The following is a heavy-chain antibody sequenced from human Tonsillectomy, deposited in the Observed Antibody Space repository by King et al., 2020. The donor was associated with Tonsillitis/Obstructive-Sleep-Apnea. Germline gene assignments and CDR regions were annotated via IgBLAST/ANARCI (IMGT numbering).Heavy chain of an antibody. CDR2: INHNGST. CDR1: GGSFSGYY. J-gene: IGHJ6*03. V-gene: IGHV4-34*01. CDR3: ARGFSRTSYYYYYMDV. Sequence: VQLQQWGAGLLKPSETLSLTCAVYGGSFSGYYWSWIRQPPGKGLECIGEINHNGSTTYNPSPKSRVTISVNTSKNQFSLKLRSVTAADTAVYYCARGFSRTSYYYYYMDVWGKGSTVTVSS. D-gene: IGHD1-14*01.